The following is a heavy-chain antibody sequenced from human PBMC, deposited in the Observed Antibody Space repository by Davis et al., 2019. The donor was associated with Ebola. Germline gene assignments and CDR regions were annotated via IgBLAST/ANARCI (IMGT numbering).Heavy chain of an antibody. CDR1: GYTFTGYY. J-gene: IGHJ5*02. Sequence: APVNVSCKASGYTFTGYYMHCVRQAPGQGLEWMGWINPNSGGTNYAQKLQGRVTITTDTSTSTAYMELRSLRSDDTAVYYCARDMGMVQEANWFDPWGQGTLVTVSS. D-gene: IGHD3-10*01. CDR2: INPNSGGT. CDR3: ARDMGMVQEANWFDP. V-gene: IGHV1-2*02.